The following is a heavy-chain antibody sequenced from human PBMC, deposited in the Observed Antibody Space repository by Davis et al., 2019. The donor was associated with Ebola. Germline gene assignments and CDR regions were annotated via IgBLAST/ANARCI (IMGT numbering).Heavy chain of an antibody. CDR3: AKDRGSYRYYYYYMDV. CDR1: GFTFSSYA. Sequence: PGGSLRLSCAASGFTFSSYAMHWVRQAPGKGLEWVAVISYDGSNKYYADSVKGRFTISRDNAKNSLYLQMNSLRAEDTAVYYCAKDRGSYRYYYYYMDVWGKGTTVTVSS. V-gene: IGHV3-30-3*01. D-gene: IGHD1-26*01. CDR2: ISYDGSNK. J-gene: IGHJ6*03.